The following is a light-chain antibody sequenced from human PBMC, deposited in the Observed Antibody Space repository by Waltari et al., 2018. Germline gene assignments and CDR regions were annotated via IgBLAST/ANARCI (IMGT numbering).Light chain of an antibody. CDR3: NSFAGSNTHV. J-gene: IGLJ1*01. CDR2: GAP. Sequence: QSALARPPSPSGSPGQSVTLSCTATSGDVGGYNYVSWYQQHPGTTPTLIIYGAPKRPSGVPDRFSGSKSGNTASLTVSGLQAEDEADYYCNSFAGSNTHVFGTGTKVTVL. CDR1: SGDVGGYNY. V-gene: IGLV2-8*01.